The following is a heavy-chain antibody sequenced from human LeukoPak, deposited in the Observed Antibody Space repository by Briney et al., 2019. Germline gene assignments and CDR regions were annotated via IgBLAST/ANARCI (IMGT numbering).Heavy chain of an antibody. V-gene: IGHV4-34*01. D-gene: IGHD5-12*01. CDR2: INHSGST. J-gene: IGHJ4*02. Sequence: SETLSLTCAVYGGSFSGYYWSWIRQPPGKGLEWIGEINHSGSTNYNPSLKSRVTISVDTSKNQFSLKLSSVTAADTAVYYCARHRRFRDIVATMYYFDYWGQGTLVTVSS. CDR1: GGSFSGYY. CDR3: ARHRRFRDIVATMYYFDY.